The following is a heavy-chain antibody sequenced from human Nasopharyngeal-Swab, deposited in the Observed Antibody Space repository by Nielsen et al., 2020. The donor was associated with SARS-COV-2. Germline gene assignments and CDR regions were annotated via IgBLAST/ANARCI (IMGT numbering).Heavy chain of an antibody. CDR1: GFSVSCNY. Sequence: GGSLRLSCEVSGFSVSCNYMSWVRQAPGKGLEWVAVIYSRGETHYTDSVRGRFTISRDNSKNMVNLQLNSLRAEDTAVYYCARMDFIASRDYWGQGTLVTVSS. V-gene: IGHV3-53*01. CDR3: ARMDFIASRDY. CDR2: IYSRGET. J-gene: IGHJ4*02. D-gene: IGHD6-13*01.